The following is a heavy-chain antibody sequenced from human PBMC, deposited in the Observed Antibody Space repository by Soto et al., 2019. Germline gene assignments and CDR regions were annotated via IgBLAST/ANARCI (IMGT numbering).Heavy chain of an antibody. Sequence: GGSLRLSCSASGLTFDDYAMQWVRQAPGKGLEWVAGINWNGDYIDYADSMKGRFTISRDNAKNTLYLQMNSLTSDDTALYYCAAISTGSFDHWGQGTLVTVSS. V-gene: IGHV3-9*01. D-gene: IGHD4-17*01. CDR2: INWNGDYI. CDR3: AAISTGSFDH. CDR1: GLTFDDYA. J-gene: IGHJ4*02.